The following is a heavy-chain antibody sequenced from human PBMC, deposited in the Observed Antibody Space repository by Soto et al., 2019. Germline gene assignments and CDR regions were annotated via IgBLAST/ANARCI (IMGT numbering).Heavy chain of an antibody. D-gene: IGHD7-27*01. J-gene: IGHJ3*02. CDR1: GYIFSAYY. Sequence: QVQLAQSGAEVKKPGASVKVSCKASGYIFSAYYLYWVRQAPGRGLEWVGWINPDSGGTNYAQKFLGWVTMTRDTSIRTAYMELNSLRSDDTAVYYCARGETGVDDALGIWGQGTMVTVSS. CDR2: INPDSGGT. CDR3: ARGETGVDDALGI. V-gene: IGHV1-2*04.